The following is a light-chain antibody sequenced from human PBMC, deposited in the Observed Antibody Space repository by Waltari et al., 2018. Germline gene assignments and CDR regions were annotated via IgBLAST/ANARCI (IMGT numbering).Light chain of an antibody. CDR1: SSDVGFYDF. CDR2: KVN. Sequence: QSALTQPASVSGSPGQSITISCTGTSSDVGFYDFVSWFQQHPGKAPKVMIYKVNNRPSGVSNRFSGSKSANTASLPISGLQAEDEADYYCSSYTRRSYWVFGGGTQLTVL. J-gene: IGLJ3*02. V-gene: IGLV2-14*01. CDR3: SSYTRRSYWV.